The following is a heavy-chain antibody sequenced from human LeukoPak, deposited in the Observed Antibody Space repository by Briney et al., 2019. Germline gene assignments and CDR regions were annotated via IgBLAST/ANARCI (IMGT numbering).Heavy chain of an antibody. V-gene: IGHV3-30*18. D-gene: IGHD3-10*01. CDR2: ISYDGSNK. CDR1: GFTFSSYG. J-gene: IGHJ3*02. Sequence: PGVSLRLSCAASGFTFSSYGMHWVRQAPGKGLEWVAVISYDGSNKYYADSVKGRFTISRDNSKNTLYLQMNSLRAEDTAVYYCAKRAYYYGSGSYYKDAFDIWGQGTMVTVSS. CDR3: AKRAYYYGSGSYYKDAFDI.